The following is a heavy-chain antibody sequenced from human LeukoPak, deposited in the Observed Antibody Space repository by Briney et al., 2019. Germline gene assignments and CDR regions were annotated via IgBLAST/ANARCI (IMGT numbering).Heavy chain of an antibody. D-gene: IGHD3-9*01. Sequence: GGSLRLSCAGSGFIFSSYWMHWVRHAPGKGLVWVSRINSDGNTATYADSVKGRFTISRDNGKNTLYLQMNSLRADDTAVYYCARGIDILTRAEYWYFDLWGRGTLVTVSS. CDR3: ARGIDILTRAEYWYFDL. J-gene: IGHJ2*01. V-gene: IGHV3-74*03. CDR2: INSDGNTA. CDR1: GFIFSSYW.